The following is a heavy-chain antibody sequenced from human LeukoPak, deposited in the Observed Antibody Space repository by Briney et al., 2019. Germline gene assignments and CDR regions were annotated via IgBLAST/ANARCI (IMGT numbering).Heavy chain of an antibody. CDR3: AKYAPPTTALTRFFDD. CDR1: GFTFSSYG. CDR2: ISYDGSNK. D-gene: IGHD4-17*01. J-gene: IGHJ4*02. Sequence: GGSLRLSCAASGFTFSSYGMHWVRQAPGKGLEWVAVISYDGSNKYYADSVKGRSTISRDNSKNTLYLQMNSLRVEDTAVYYYAKYAPPTTALTRFFDDWGQGTLVTVSS. V-gene: IGHV3-30*18.